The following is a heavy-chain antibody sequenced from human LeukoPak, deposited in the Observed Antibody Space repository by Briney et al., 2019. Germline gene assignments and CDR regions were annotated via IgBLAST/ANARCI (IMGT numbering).Heavy chain of an antibody. D-gene: IGHD6-13*01. CDR1: GFTFSSYW. CDR3: ARGIADPYSFDS. Sequence: SGGSLRLSCAASGFTFSSYWMSWIRQPAGKGLEWIGRIYSTGSTNYSPSLKSRVTMSVDKSKNQFSLNLSSVTAADTAVYYCARGIADPYSFDSWGQGTLVTVSS. CDR2: IYSTGST. V-gene: IGHV4-4*07. J-gene: IGHJ4*02.